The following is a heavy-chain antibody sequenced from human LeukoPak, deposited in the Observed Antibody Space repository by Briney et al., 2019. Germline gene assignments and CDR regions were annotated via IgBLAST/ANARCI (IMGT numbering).Heavy chain of an antibody. J-gene: IGHJ4*02. D-gene: IGHD3-10*01. CDR3: ASGLLWSRPHQN. Sequence: SETLSLTCSVYGGPRTGYSWSWIRQSPGKGLEWIGEITPSGSANYNPSLENRVTISVDKSRNQFSLKLASLTAADSAMYYCASGLLWSRPHQNWGQGTLVTVSS. V-gene: IGHV4-34*01. CDR1: GGPRTGYS. CDR2: ITPSGSA.